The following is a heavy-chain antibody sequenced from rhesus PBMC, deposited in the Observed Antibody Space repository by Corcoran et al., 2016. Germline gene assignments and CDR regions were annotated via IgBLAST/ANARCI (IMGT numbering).Heavy chain of an antibody. CDR1: GFTFSSAG. Sequence: EVQLVEAGGGLVQPGGSLRLSCAALGFTFSSAGLCLVRQAPGKGLEWVSYISNGGSSTYYVDSVKGRFTISRDNSKNTLSLQMNSLRAEDTAVYYCAKISGSWSLWGRGVLVTVSS. CDR3: AKISGSWSL. V-gene: IGHV3S5*01. J-gene: IGHJ5-2*02. D-gene: IGHD6-25*01. CDR2: ISNGGSST.